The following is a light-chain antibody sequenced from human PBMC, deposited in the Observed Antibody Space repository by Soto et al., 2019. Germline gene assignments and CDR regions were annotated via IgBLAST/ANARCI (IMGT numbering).Light chain of an antibody. CDR3: QQYGTSPT. CDR1: QSLITRY. J-gene: IGKJ5*01. CDR2: GAS. V-gene: IGKV3-20*01. Sequence: PGERATLSCRASQSLITRYLAWYQQKPGQAPRLIIYGASSRATGIPDRFSGSGSGTDFTLTISRLEPEDFAVYSCQQYGTSPTFGQGTRLEIK.